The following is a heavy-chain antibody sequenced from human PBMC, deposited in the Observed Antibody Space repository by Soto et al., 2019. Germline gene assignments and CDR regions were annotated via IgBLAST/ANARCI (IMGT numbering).Heavy chain of an antibody. J-gene: IGHJ6*02. V-gene: IGHV4-61*08. D-gene: IGHD2-15*01. CDR3: AIGEGAAEGMDV. CDR1: GGSVSSGDYY. CDR2: IYYSGST. Sequence: PSETLSLTCSVSGGSVSSGDYYWSWIRQTPGKGLEWIGYIYYSGSTNYNPSLKSRVTISVDTSKNQFSLKLSSVTAADTAVYYCAIGEGAAEGMDVWGQGTTVTVSS.